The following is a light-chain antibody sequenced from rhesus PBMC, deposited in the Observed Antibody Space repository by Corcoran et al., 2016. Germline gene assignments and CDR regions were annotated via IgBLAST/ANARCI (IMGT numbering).Light chain of an antibody. Sequence: DIQMTQSPSSLSASVGDTVTISCQASQDLSKYLAWFQLNPGKAPNALIDDASTLQNGVPSRFSGSGSGTEFTLTISSLQPADFATYYCQQHKSYPFPFGPGTKLDIK. CDR2: DAS. J-gene: IGKJ3*01. V-gene: IGKV1-25*01. CDR1: QDLSKY. CDR3: QQHKSYPFP.